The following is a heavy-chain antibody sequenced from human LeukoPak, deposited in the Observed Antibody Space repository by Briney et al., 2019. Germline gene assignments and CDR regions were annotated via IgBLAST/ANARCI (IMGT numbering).Heavy chain of an antibody. Sequence: GGSLRLSCSASGFTFSSYAMHWVRQAPGKGLEYVSTISSNGGTTYYADSVKGRFTISRDNSKNTLYLQMSSLRAEDTAVYYCVKGHDSSGYYLSYFDYWGQGALATVSS. D-gene: IGHD3-22*01. CDR2: ISSNGGTT. J-gene: IGHJ4*02. V-gene: IGHV3-64D*09. CDR3: VKGHDSSGYYLSYFDY. CDR1: GFTFSSYA.